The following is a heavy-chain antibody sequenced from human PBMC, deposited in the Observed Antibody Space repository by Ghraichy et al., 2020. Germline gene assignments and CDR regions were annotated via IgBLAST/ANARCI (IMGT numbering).Heavy chain of an antibody. CDR1: GFTFSSYA. V-gene: IGHV3-23*01. CDR3: AKIPRYYYGSGSYPDY. D-gene: IGHD3-10*01. J-gene: IGHJ4*02. CDR2: ISGSGGST. Sequence: GGSLRLSCAASGFTFSSYAMSWVRQAPGKGLEWVSAISGSGGSTYYADSVKGRFTISRDNSKNTLYLQMNSLRAEDTAVYYCAKIPRYYYGSGSYPDYWGQGTLVTVSS.